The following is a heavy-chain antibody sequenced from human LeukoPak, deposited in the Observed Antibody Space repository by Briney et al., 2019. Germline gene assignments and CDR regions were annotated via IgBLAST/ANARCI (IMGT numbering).Heavy chain of an antibody. CDR3: ARESTVTGGISYFDY. Sequence: GSLRLSCAASGFTFSSYSMNWVRQAPGKGLEWVSSISSSSSYIYYADSVKGRFTISRDNAKNSLYLQMNSLRAEDTAVYYCARESTVTGGISYFDYWGQGTLVTLSS. J-gene: IGHJ4*02. CDR2: ISSSSSYI. D-gene: IGHD4-17*01. CDR1: GFTFSSYS. V-gene: IGHV3-21*01.